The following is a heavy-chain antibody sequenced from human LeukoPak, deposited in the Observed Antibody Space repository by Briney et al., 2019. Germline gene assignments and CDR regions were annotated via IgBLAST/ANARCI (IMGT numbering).Heavy chain of an antibody. CDR1: GFIFSDSA. CDR2: IRNKANNYAT. Sequence: GGSLRFSCAASGFIFSDSAMHWVRQASGKGLEWVGRIRNKANNYATAYAASVKGRFTISRDDSKNTAYLQMNSLKTEDTAVYYCTGRPQNTPMTQELFGYWGQGTLVTVSS. D-gene: IGHD5-18*01. V-gene: IGHV3-73*01. J-gene: IGHJ4*02. CDR3: TGRPQNTPMTQELFGY.